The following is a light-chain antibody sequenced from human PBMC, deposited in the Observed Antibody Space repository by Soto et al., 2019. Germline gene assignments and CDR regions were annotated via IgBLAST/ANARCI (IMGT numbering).Light chain of an antibody. CDR2: EVS. CDR1: SSDVGSYNL. Sequence: QSALTQPASVSGSPGQSITIPCPGTSSDVGSYNLVSWYQQHPTKAPKLMIYEVSKRPSGVSNRFSGSKSDNTASLTISGLQAEDEADYYCCSYAGSSTLAVFGGGTQLTVL. J-gene: IGLJ7*01. CDR3: CSYAGSSTLAV. V-gene: IGLV2-23*02.